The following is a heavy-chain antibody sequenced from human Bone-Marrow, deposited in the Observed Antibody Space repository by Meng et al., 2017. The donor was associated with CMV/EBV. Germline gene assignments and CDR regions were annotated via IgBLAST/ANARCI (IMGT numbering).Heavy chain of an antibody. J-gene: IGHJ4*03. Sequence: GGSLRLSCAASGFTFSRSAMSWVRQTPGKGLEWVALISASGGSAYYADSVKGRFTISRDNIRKTIYLQMRGLSGEDTALYYCATGARAYSGGSFFEDWGQGTLVTVSS. CDR2: ISASGGSA. CDR1: GFTFSRSA. V-gene: IGHV3-23*01. CDR3: ATGARAYSGGSFFED. D-gene: IGHD5-12*01.